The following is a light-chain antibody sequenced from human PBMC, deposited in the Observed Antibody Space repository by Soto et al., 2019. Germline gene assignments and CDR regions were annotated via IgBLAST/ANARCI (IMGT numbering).Light chain of an antibody. V-gene: IGLV2-14*01. Sequence: QSALTQPVSVSGSPGQSITISCTGTSSDVGGYNYVSWYQQHPGKAPKLMIYEVSYRPSGVSNRFSGSKSGNTASLTISGLQAEDEADYHCSSYTSSRTLVFGGGTKLTVL. CDR1: SSDVGGYNY. J-gene: IGLJ2*01. CDR3: SSYTSSRTLV. CDR2: EVS.